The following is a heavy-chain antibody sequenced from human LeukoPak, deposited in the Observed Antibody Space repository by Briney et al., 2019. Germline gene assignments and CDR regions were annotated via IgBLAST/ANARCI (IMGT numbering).Heavy chain of an antibody. J-gene: IGHJ4*02. CDR2: INHSGST. V-gene: IGHV4-34*01. CDR3: ARGPLRLDY. CDR1: GGSISSYY. Sequence: SETLSLTCTVSGGSISSYYWSWIRQPPGKGLEWIGEINHSGSTNYNPSLKSRVTISVDTSKNQFSLKLSSVTAADTAVYYCARGPLRLDYWGQGTLVTVSS.